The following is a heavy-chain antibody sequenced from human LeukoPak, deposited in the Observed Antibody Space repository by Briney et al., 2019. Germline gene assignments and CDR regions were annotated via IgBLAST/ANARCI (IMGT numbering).Heavy chain of an antibody. D-gene: IGHD1-26*01. CDR1: GFTFSSYW. Sequence: PGGSLRLSCAASGFTFSSYWMSWVRQPPGKGLEWVANINKDGGEKYYAHSVKGRFTNSRDNAKNSLYLQMNRVRADDTAVYYCVKDSPPRYSGSPPGYWGQGTLVTVSS. CDR3: VKDSPPRYSGSPPGY. V-gene: IGHV3-7*03. J-gene: IGHJ4*02. CDR2: INKDGGEK.